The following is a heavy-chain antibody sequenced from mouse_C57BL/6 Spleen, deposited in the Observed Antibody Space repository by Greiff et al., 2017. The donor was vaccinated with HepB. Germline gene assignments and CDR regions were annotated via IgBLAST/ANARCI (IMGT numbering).Heavy chain of an antibody. D-gene: IGHD4-1*01. CDR1: GYAFSSYW. V-gene: IGHV1-80*01. CDR2: IYPGDGDT. J-gene: IGHJ4*01. Sequence: VQLQQSGAELVKPGASVKISCKASGYAFSSYWMNWVKQRPGKGLEWIGQIYPGDGDTNYNGKFKGKATLTADKSSSTAYMQLSSLTSEDSAVYFCARDWDVGNAMDYWGQGTSVTVSS. CDR3: ARDWDVGNAMDY.